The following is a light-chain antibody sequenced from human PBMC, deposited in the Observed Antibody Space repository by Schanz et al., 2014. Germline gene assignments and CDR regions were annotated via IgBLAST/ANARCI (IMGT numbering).Light chain of an antibody. V-gene: IGKV1-39*01. CDR3: QQSYSTPWT. J-gene: IGKJ1*01. CDR1: QNIGNY. Sequence: QLPPSPSSLSASVGARVTFTCRASQNIGNYLNWFQQKPGKAPELLIYAASSLQSGVPSRFSGSGSGTDYTLSISSLQPEDFATYYCQQSYSTPWTFGQGTKVEIK. CDR2: AAS.